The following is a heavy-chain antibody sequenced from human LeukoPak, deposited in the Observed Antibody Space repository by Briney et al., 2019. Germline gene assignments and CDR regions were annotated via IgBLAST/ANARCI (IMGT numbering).Heavy chain of an antibody. Sequence: PGGSLRLSCAASGFTFSSSGMHWVRQAPGKGLEWVAVILYNGSNKYYADSVKGRFAISRDNSKNTLYLQMNSLRVEDTAVCYCARAGGYCSGGSCYRGYSWFDPWGQGTLVTVSS. CDR1: GFTFSSSG. CDR2: ILYNGSNK. D-gene: IGHD2-15*01. J-gene: IGHJ5*02. CDR3: ARAGGYCSGGSCYRGYSWFDP. V-gene: IGHV3-33*01.